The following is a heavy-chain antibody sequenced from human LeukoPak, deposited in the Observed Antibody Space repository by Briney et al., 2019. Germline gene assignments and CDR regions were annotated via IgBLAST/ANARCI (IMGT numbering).Heavy chain of an antibody. J-gene: IGHJ6*02. CDR2: ISGSGGST. CDR1: GFTFSSYA. V-gene: IGHV3-23*01. D-gene: IGHD2-2*01. Sequence: GGSLRLSCAASGFTFSSYAMSWVRQAPGKGLEWVSAISGSGGSTYYADSVKGRFTISRDNSKNTLYLQMNSLRAEDTAVYYCAKTLGYVALFQYYGMDVWGQGTTVTVSS. CDR3: AKTLGYVALFQYYGMDV.